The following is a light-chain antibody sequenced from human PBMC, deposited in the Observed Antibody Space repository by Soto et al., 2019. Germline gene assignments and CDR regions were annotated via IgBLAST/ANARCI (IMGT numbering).Light chain of an antibody. V-gene: IGLV2-14*01. J-gene: IGLJ2*01. CDR1: TSDIGGYNF. CDR3: SSYTSSNTIE. Sequence: QSALTQPASVSGSPGQSITISCTGSTSDIGGYNFVSWYQHQPGKSPKFVIYEVKNRPSGVSHRFSASKSGNTASLTISGLQAEDEGDYYCSSYTSSNTIEFGGGTKLTVL. CDR2: EVK.